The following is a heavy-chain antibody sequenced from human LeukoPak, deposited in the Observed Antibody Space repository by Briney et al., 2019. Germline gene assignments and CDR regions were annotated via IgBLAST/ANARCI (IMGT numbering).Heavy chain of an antibody. J-gene: IGHJ4*02. V-gene: IGHV4-31*03. CDR3: ARGSVLSATPIIFDY. CDR1: GGSISSGGYY. D-gene: IGHD1-26*01. Sequence: SETLSLTCTVSGGSISSGGYYWSWLRQHPGKGLEWIGYIYYSGSTYYNPSLKSRVTISVDTSKNQFSLKLSSVTAADTAVYYCARGSVLSATPIIFDYWGQGTLVTVSS. CDR2: IYYSGST.